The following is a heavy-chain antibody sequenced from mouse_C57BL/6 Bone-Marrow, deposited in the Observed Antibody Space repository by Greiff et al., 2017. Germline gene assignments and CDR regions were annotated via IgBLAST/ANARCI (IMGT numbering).Heavy chain of an antibody. CDR1: GYTFTDYY. J-gene: IGHJ3*01. CDR2: INPYNGGT. CDR3: AREGFAY. Sequence: EVQLQQSGPVLVKPGASVKMSCKASGYTFTDYYMNWVKQSHGKSLEWIGVINPYNGGTSYNQKFKGKATLTVDKSSSTAYMELNSLASEDYAVCNCAREGFAYWGQGTLVTVSA. V-gene: IGHV1-19*01.